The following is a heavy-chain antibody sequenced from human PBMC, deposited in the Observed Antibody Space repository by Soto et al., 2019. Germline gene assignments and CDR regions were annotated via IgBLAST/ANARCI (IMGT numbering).Heavy chain of an antibody. V-gene: IGHV1-18*01. CDR2: ISAYNGNT. D-gene: IGHD3-9*01. CDR3: ARGNYDILTGYYRDRYFDY. J-gene: IGHJ4*02. Sequence: AXXKVSCQASGYTFTSYGISWMRQAPGQGLEWMGWISAYNGNTNYAQKLQGRVTMTTDTSTSTAYMELRSLRSDDTAVYYCARGNYDILTGYYRDRYFDYWGQGTLVTVSS. CDR1: GYTFTSYG.